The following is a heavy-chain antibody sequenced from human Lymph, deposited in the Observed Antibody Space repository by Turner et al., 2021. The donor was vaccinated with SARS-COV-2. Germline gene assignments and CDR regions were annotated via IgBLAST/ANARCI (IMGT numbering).Heavy chain of an antibody. Sequence: QVQLVQSGAEGKKPGASVKVPCKASGYTFTAYYMHWVRQAPGQGLEWMGWINPNSGGTNYAQKFQSRVTMTRDTSISTAYMELSRLTSDDTAVYYCAREGVTVSGYYYGMDVWGQGTTVTVSS. D-gene: IGHD4-17*01. CDR1: GYTFTAYY. J-gene: IGHJ6*02. V-gene: IGHV1-2*02. CDR3: AREGVTVSGYYYGMDV. CDR2: INPNSGGT.